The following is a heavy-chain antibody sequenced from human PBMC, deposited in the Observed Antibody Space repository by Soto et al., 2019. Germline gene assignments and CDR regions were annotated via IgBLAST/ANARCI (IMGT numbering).Heavy chain of an antibody. CDR2: ISYDGSNN. CDR3: ARDFDY. V-gene: IGHV3-30-3*01. J-gene: IGHJ4*02. CDR1: GFTFSSYA. Sequence: QVQLVESGGGVVQPGRSLRLSCAASGFTFSSYAMHWVRQAPGKGLEWVAVISYDGSNNYYADSVKGRFTISRDNSKNTLYLQMNSLRAEDTAVYYCARDFDYWGQGTLVTVSS.